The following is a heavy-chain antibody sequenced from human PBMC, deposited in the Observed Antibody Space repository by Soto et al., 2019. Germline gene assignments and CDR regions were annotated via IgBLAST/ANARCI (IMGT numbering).Heavy chain of an antibody. D-gene: IGHD3-9*01. CDR1: GGSISSYY. V-gene: IGHV4-59*01. J-gene: IGHJ4*02. Sequence: PSETLSLTCTVSGGSISSYYWSWIRQPPGKGLEWIGYIYYSGSTNYNPSLKSRVTISVDTSKNQFSLKLSSVTAADTAVYYCARGIYYDILTGYYDVKPHFDYWGQGTLVTVAS. CDR2: IYYSGST. CDR3: ARGIYYDILTGYYDVKPHFDY.